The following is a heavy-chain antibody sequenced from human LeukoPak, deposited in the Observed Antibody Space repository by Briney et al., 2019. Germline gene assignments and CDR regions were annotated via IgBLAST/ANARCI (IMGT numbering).Heavy chain of an antibody. CDR2: INHSGST. CDR3: ARGLRYSSSWYGDYYYMDV. CDR1: GGSFSGYY. Sequence: SETLSLTCAVYGGSFSGYYWSWIRQPPGKGLEWIGEINHSGSTNYNPSLKSRVTISVDTSKNQFSLKLSSVTAADTAVYYCARGLRYSSSWYGDYYYMDVWGKGTTVIISS. D-gene: IGHD6-13*01. J-gene: IGHJ6*03. V-gene: IGHV4-34*01.